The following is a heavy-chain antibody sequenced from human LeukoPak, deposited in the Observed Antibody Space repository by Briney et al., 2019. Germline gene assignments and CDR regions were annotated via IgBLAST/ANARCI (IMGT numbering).Heavy chain of an antibody. CDR3: ASREGRYCSGGSCYPPGYYYSMDV. CDR2: IIPIFGTA. Sequence: GASVKVSCKASGGTFSSYAISWVRQAPGQGLEWMGGIIPIFGTANYAQKFQGRVTITADESTSTAYMELSSLRSENTAVYYCASREGRYCSGGSCYPPGYYYSMDVWGQGTTVTVSS. V-gene: IGHV1-69*13. D-gene: IGHD2-15*01. J-gene: IGHJ6*02. CDR1: GGTFSSYA.